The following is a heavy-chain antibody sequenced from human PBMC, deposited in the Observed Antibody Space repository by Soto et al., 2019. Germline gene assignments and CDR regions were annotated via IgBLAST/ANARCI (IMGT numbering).Heavy chain of an antibody. J-gene: IGHJ4*02. CDR2: ISYDGSNK. CDR3: AKAARVLLLDYFDY. D-gene: IGHD2-15*01. CDR1: GFTFSSYG. Sequence: QVQLVESGGGVVQPGRSLRLSCAASGFTFSSYGMHWVRQAPGKGLEWVAVISYDGSNKYYADSVKGRFTISRDNSKNTLYLQMNSLRAEDTAVYYCAKAARVLLLDYFDYWGQGTLVTVSS. V-gene: IGHV3-30*18.